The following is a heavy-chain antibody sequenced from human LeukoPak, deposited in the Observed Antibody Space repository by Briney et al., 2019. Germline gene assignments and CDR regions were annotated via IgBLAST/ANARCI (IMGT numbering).Heavy chain of an antibody. V-gene: IGHV3-30*02. CDR2: IQYDGSNK. Sequence: AGGSLRLSCAASGFTFSSYGMHWVRQAPGKGLEWVTFIQYDGSNKYYADSVKGRFTISRDNSKNTVYLQMNSLRTEDTAVYYCAKNGPHAFDIWGQGTMVTVSS. CDR1: GFTFSSYG. CDR3: AKNGPHAFDI. J-gene: IGHJ3*02. D-gene: IGHD2-8*01.